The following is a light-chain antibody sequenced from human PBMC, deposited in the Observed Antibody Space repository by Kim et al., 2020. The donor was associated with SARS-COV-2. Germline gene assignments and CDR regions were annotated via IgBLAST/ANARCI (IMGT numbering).Light chain of an antibody. CDR1: QSVSSSY. CDR3: SRPASRSYA. Sequence: EIVLTQSPGTLSLSPGERATLSCRASQSVSSSYLAWYQQKPGQAPRLLIYDVSNRATGIPDRFTGSGSGTDFTLSITRLEPEDFAVYHRSRPASRSYAFGQGPTLQTK. V-gene: IGKV3-20*01. J-gene: IGKJ2*01. CDR2: DVS.